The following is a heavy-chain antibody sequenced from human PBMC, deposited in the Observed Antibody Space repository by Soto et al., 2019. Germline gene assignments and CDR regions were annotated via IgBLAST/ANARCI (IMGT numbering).Heavy chain of an antibody. V-gene: IGHV4-59*01. CDR2: IHYSGNT. CDR1: GGSINSYY. Sequence: PLEILSLTCTVSGGSINSYYWSWVRQPPGKGLEWVGYIHYSGNTNYNPSLKSRVTISVDTSKNQFSLKLSSVTAADTAVYYCRGGIGDYIYWGQGTLVTGSS. J-gene: IGHJ4*02. CDR3: RGGIGDYIY. D-gene: IGHD3-10*01.